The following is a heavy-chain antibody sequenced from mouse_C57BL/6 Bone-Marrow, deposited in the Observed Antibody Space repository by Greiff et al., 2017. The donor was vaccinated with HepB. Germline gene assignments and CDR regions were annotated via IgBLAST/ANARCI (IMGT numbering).Heavy chain of an antibody. V-gene: IGHV7-3*01. CDR2: IRNKANGYTT. D-gene: IGHD3-1*01. J-gene: IGHJ4*01. CDR3: AGSGGDY. CDR1: GFTFTGYY. Sequence: EVLLVESGGGLVQPGGSLSLSCAASGFTFTGYYMSWVRQPPGKALEWLGFIRNKANGYTTEYSVSVKGRFTISRDNSQSILYLQMNALRAEDSTAYYYAGSGGDYWGQGTSVTVSS.